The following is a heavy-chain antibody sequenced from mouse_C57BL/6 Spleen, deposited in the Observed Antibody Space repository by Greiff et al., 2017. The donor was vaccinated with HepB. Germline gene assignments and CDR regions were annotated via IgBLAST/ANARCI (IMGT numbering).Heavy chain of an antibody. CDR2: ILPGSGST. CDR1: GYTFTGYW. Sequence: VKLQQSGAELMKPGASVKLSCKATGYTFTGYWIEWVKQRPGHGLEWIGEILPGSGSTNYNEKFKGKATFTADTSSNTAYMQLSSLTTEDSAIYYCARKKFYYDYDVEYAMDYWGQGTSVTVSS. D-gene: IGHD2-4*01. CDR3: ARKKFYYDYDVEYAMDY. J-gene: IGHJ4*01. V-gene: IGHV1-9*01.